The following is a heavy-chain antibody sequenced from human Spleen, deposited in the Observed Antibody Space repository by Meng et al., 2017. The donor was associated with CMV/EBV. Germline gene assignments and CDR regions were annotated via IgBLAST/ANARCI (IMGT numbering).Heavy chain of an antibody. CDR3: ARDRGFTITGYGGIFDY. V-gene: IGHV3-48*04. CDR1: GFTLGTYS. CDR2: ISSAGTTI. Sequence: GGSLRISCLVSGFTLGTYSMHWVRQAPGKGLEWVSYISSAGTTIYYADSVKGRFTISRDNAKDSLYLQLNSLRAEDTAVYYCARDRGFTITGYGGIFDYCGQGTLVTVSS. D-gene: IGHD4-23*01. J-gene: IGHJ4*02.